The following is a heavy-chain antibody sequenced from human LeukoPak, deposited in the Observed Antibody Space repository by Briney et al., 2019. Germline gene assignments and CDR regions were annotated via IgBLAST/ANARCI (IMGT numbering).Heavy chain of an antibody. CDR3: ARRIGSGSYYKPYFDY. CDR2: IYHSGST. CDR1: GYSISSGYH. Sequence: SETLSLTCAVSGYSISSGYHWGWIRQPPGKGLEWIGSIYHSGSTYYNPSLKSRVTISVDTSKNQFSLKLSSVTAADTAVYCCARRIGSGSYYKPYFDYWGQGTLVTVSS. D-gene: IGHD3-10*01. J-gene: IGHJ4*02. V-gene: IGHV4-38-2*01.